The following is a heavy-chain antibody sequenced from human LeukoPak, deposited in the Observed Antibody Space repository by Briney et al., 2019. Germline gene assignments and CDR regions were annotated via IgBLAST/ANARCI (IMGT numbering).Heavy chain of an antibody. J-gene: IGHJ3*02. V-gene: IGHV5-51*01. Sequence: GESLKISCKDSGNSFASSWIGWVRQMPGKGLDWMGIIYPGDSDSRYSASFQGQVTISADKSIRTAYLQWSSLKASDTAMYYCARVRSEDYSEDAFDIWGQGTMVTVSS. CDR3: ARVRSEDYSEDAFDI. D-gene: IGHD2-15*01. CDR1: GNSFASSW. CDR2: IYPGDSDS.